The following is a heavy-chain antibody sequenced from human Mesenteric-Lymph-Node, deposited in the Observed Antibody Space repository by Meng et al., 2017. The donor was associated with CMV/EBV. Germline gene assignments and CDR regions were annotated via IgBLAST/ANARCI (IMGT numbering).Heavy chain of an antibody. CDR1: GFTFSSYS. D-gene: IGHD4-23*01. V-gene: IGHV3-21*04. CDR3: ASCYGGNAWYFDL. Sequence: ASGFTFSSYSMNWVRQAPGKGLEWVSSISSSSSYIYYADSVKGRFTISRDNAKNSLYLQMNSLRAEDTAVYYCASCYGGNAWYFDLWGRGTLVTVSS. CDR2: ISSSSSYI. J-gene: IGHJ2*01.